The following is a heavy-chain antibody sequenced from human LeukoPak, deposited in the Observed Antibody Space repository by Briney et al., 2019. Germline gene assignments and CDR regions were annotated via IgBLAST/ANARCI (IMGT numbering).Heavy chain of an antibody. CDR3: ARHIVAGEYYYYAMDV. CDR2: INHSGST. D-gene: IGHD5-12*01. Sequence: SETLSLTCAVYGGSFSGYYWSWIRQPPGKGLEWIGEINHSGSTYYNPSLKSRVTISVDTSKNQFSLKLNSVTAADTAVYYCARHIVAGEYYYYAMDVWGQGTTVTVSS. J-gene: IGHJ6*02. V-gene: IGHV4-34*01. CDR1: GGSFSGYY.